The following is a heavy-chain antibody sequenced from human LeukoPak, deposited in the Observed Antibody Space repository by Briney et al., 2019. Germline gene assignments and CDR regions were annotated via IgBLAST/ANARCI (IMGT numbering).Heavy chain of an antibody. J-gene: IGHJ4*02. CDR1: GFTFSSYG. CDR3: AKVTGGYYGSSEDY. Sequence: GRSLRLSCAASGFTFSSYGMHWVRQAPGKRLEWVAVISYDGSNKYYADSVKGRFTISRDNSKNTLYLQMNSLKAEDTAVYYCAKVTGGYYGSSEDYWGQGTLVTVSS. V-gene: IGHV3-30*18. D-gene: IGHD3-10*01. CDR2: ISYDGSNK.